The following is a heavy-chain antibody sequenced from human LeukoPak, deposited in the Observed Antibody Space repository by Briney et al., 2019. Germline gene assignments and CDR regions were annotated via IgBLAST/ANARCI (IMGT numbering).Heavy chain of an antibody. CDR2: IYWDDDK. D-gene: IGHD3-3*01. V-gene: IGHV2-5*02. J-gene: IGHJ5*02. CDR3: AHSQGDTIFGVVMFGP. Sequence: SGPTLVKPTQTLTLTCTFSGFSLSTSGVGVGWIRQPPGKALEWLALIYWDDDKRYSPSLKSRLTITKDTSKNQVVLTMTNMDPVDTATYYCAHSQGDTIFGVVMFGPWGQGTLVTVSS. CDR1: GFSLSTSGVG.